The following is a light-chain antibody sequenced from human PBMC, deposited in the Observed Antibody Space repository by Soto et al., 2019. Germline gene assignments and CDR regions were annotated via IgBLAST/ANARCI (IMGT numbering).Light chain of an antibody. Sequence: DAQMTQSPSTLSASVGDRVTITCRASQSIFRWLAWYQQKPGKVPNLLIYDASSLEGGVPSRFSGSGSGTEFTLTISSLQPDDFATYYCQHYNTYSSTFGQGTKVAIK. CDR1: QSIFRW. CDR2: DAS. CDR3: QHYNTYSST. J-gene: IGKJ1*01. V-gene: IGKV1-5*01.